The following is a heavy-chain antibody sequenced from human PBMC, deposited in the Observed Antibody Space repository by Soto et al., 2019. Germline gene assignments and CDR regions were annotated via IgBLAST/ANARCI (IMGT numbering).Heavy chain of an antibody. CDR2: INHSGST. CDR1: GGSFSGYY. Sequence: SETLSLTCAVYGGSFSGYYWSWIRQPPGKGLEWIGEINHSGSTNYNPSLKSRVTISVDTSKNQFSLKLSSVTAADTAVYYCARVKVGGYCSGGSCYSENPYYYGMDVWGHGTTVTVSS. D-gene: IGHD2-15*01. J-gene: IGHJ6*02. V-gene: IGHV4-34*01. CDR3: ARVKVGGYCSGGSCYSENPYYYGMDV.